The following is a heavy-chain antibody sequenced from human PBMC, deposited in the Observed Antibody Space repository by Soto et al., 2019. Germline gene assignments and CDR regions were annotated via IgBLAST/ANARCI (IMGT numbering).Heavy chain of an antibody. CDR2: MNYSGNT. Sequence: QVQLQQWGAGLLKPSETLSLTCAVHGGPFSGYYWSWIRQPPGKGLEWIGEMNYSGNTNYTPSLKSRVPISVDTSKKHFSLKLSSVTAADTAVYYCSRGIGGTSDYCGQGTLVTVSS. CDR3: SRGIGGTSDY. V-gene: IGHV4-34*01. CDR1: GGPFSGYY. J-gene: IGHJ4*02. D-gene: IGHD2-15*01.